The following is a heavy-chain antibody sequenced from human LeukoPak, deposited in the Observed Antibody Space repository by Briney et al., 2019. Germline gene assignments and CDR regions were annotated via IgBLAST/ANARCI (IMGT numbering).Heavy chain of an antibody. D-gene: IGHD3/OR15-3a*01. CDR1: GFTFSSYS. Sequence: PGGSLRLSCAASGFTFSSYSMNWVRQAPGKGLEWVSSISSSPGDTYYAESMKGRVTISRDNAKNSLSLHMYSLRAEDTAVYYCARTGLYDAFDFWGQGTMVTVSS. J-gene: IGHJ3*01. CDR2: ISSSPGDT. CDR3: ARTGLYDAFDF. V-gene: IGHV3-21*01.